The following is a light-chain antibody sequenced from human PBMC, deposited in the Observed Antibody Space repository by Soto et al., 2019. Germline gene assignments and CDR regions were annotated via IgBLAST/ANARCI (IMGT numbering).Light chain of an antibody. CDR3: SSYTSSTTLI. J-gene: IGLJ2*01. Sequence: QSALTQPASVSGSPGQSITISCSGTSSDVGGYNYVSWYQQHPGKVPKLMMYEVTNRPSGVSDRFSGSKSGNTASLTISGLQAEDEADYFCSSYTSSTTLIFGGGTKVTVL. CDR1: SSDVGGYNY. CDR2: EVT. V-gene: IGLV2-14*01.